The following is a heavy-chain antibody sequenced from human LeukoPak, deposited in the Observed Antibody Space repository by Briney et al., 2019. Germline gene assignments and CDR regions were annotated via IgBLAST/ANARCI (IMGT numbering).Heavy chain of an antibody. Sequence: GGSLRLSCAASGFTFSSYAMHWVRQAPGKGLGWVAVISYDGSNKYYADSVKGRFTISRDNSKNTLYLQMNSLRAEDTAVYYCARPTENYYYYGMDVWGQGTTVTVSS. CDR3: ARPTENYYYYGMDV. CDR2: ISYDGSNK. J-gene: IGHJ6*02. D-gene: IGHD1-14*01. V-gene: IGHV3-30-3*01. CDR1: GFTFSSYA.